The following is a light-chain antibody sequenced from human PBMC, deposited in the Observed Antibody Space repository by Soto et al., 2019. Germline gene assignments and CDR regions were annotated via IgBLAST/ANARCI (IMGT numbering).Light chain of an antibody. V-gene: IGKV1-5*01. CDR3: QHYNSFSYT. CDR2: DAS. Sequence: DIQMTQSPSTLSASVGDRVTITCRASQSISSWLAWYQQRPGKTPKLLIYDASNLGSGVPSRFSGSGSGTEFTLTISSLQPDDFATYFCQHYNSFSYTFGQGTKVEIK. J-gene: IGKJ2*01. CDR1: QSISSW.